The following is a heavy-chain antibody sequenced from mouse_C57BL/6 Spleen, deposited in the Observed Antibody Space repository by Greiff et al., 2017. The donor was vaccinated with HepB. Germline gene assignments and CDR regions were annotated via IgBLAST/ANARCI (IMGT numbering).Heavy chain of an antibody. Sequence: VKLMESGAELVRPGASVTLSCKASGYTFTDYEMHWVKQTPVHGLEWIGAIDPETGGTAYNQKFKGKAILTADKSSSTAYMELRSLTSEDSAVYYCTRAGARAWFAYWGQGTLVTVSA. V-gene: IGHV1-15*01. J-gene: IGHJ3*01. D-gene: IGHD3-1*01. CDR1: GYTFTDYE. CDR2: IDPETGGT. CDR3: TRAGARAWFAY.